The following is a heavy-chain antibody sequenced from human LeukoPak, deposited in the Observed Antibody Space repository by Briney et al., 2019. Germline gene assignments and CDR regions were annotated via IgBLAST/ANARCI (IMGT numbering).Heavy chain of an antibody. Sequence: ASVKVSCKASGYTFTSYGISWVRQAPGQGLEWMGWISAYNGSTNYAQKLQGRVTMTTETSTSTAYMELRSLRSDDTAVYYCARSGVPAAIPWGDYYYYYYMDVWGKGTTVTVSS. J-gene: IGHJ6*03. CDR1: GYTFTSYG. V-gene: IGHV1-18*01. D-gene: IGHD2-2*01. CDR2: ISAYNGST. CDR3: ARSGVPAAIPWGDYYYYYYMDV.